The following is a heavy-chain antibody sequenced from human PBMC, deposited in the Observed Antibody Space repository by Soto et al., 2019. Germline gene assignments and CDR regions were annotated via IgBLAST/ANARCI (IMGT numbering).Heavy chain of an antibody. CDR3: AKPQLYDFWSGYLDY. V-gene: IGHV3-30*18. J-gene: IGHJ4*02. D-gene: IGHD3-3*01. CDR1: GFSFSDYG. Sequence: QLVESGGGLVQPGRSLRLSCAASGFSFSDYGMHWVRQAPGKGLDWLAAMSFDGSNKFYADSVKGRFTISKDDSKNTLYLQMNSLRPDDMAVYFCAKPQLYDFWSGYLDYWGRGTLVTVSS. CDR2: MSFDGSNK.